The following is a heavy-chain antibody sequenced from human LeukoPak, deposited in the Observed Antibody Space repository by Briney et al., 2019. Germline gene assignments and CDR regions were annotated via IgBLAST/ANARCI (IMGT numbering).Heavy chain of an antibody. J-gene: IGHJ3*02. D-gene: IGHD6-19*01. CDR1: GFTVSSNY. Sequence: GGSLRLSCAASGFTVSSNYMTWVRQAPGKGLEWVAVISYDGSNKYYADSVKGRFTISRDNSKNTLYLQMNSLRAEDTAVYYCARDESEAVAGTINAFDIWGQGTMVTVSS. V-gene: IGHV3-30*03. CDR3: ARDESEAVAGTINAFDI. CDR2: ISYDGSNK.